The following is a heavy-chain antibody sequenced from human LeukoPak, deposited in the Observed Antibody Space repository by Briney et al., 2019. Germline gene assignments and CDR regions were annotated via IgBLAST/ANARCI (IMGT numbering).Heavy chain of an antibody. CDR1: GGSFSGYY. Sequence: SETLSLTCAVYGGSFSGYYWSWIRQPPGKGLEWIGYIYYSGSTYYNPSLKSRVTISVVTSKNQLSLKLSSVTAADTAMYYCARDQYYFDYWGQGTLVTVSS. CDR3: ARDQYYFDY. D-gene: IGHD2-2*01. CDR2: IYYSGST. J-gene: IGHJ4*02. V-gene: IGHV4-59*06.